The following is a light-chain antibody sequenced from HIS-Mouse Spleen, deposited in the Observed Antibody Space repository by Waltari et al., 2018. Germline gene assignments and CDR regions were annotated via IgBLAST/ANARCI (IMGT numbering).Light chain of an antibody. V-gene: IGLV1-47*01. CDR2: RNN. Sequence: QSVLTQPPSASGTPGQRVTISCSGSSSNLGSNYVYWYQQLPGTAPKPLIYRNNQRPSGVPDRFSGSKSGTSASLAISGLRSEDEADYYCAAWDDSLSGVVFGGGTKLTVL. J-gene: IGLJ2*01. CDR1: SSNLGSNY. CDR3: AAWDDSLSGVV.